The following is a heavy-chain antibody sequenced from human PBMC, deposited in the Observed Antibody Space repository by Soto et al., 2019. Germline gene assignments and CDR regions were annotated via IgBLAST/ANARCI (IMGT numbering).Heavy chain of an antibody. Sequence: QVQLVQSGAEVKKPGSSVKVSCKASGGTFSSYAISWVRQAPGQGLEWMGGIIPIFGTANYAQKFQGRVTITANETTSTAYMELSSLRSEDTAVYYCARIGRRYSSSGNWFDPWGQGTLVTVSS. V-gene: IGHV1-69*01. CDR2: IIPIFGTA. D-gene: IGHD6-13*01. J-gene: IGHJ5*02. CDR1: GGTFSSYA. CDR3: ARIGRRYSSSGNWFDP.